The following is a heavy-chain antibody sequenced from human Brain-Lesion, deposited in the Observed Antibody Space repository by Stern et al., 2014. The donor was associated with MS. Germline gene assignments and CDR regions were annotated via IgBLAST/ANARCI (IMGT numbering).Heavy chain of an antibody. V-gene: IGHV1-2*04. CDR2: SNPKSGGT. CDR3: ATYYYDSTGYNDF. Sequence: VQLVESGAAVKKPGASVKVSCKASGYTFPGYYMHWVRPAPGQGLEWMGWSNPKSGGTNYAQKFQGWVTMTRDTSINTAYMELSRLRSDDTAVYYCATYYYDSTGYNDFWGQGTLVTVSS. D-gene: IGHD3-22*01. CDR1: GYTFPGYY. J-gene: IGHJ4*02.